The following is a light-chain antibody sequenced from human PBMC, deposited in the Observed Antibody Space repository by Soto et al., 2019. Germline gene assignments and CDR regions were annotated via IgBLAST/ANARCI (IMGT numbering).Light chain of an antibody. CDR1: PSDIGAYNY. Sequence: QSVLTQPASVSGSPGQSITISCSGTPSDIGAYNYVSWYQHLPGKAPKVIIYDVTNRPSGVSSRFSGSKSGTTASLTISGLQAEDEANYYCGSYTISSTLMIFGGGTKVTGL. J-gene: IGLJ2*01. V-gene: IGLV2-14*03. CDR2: DVT. CDR3: GSYTISSTLMI.